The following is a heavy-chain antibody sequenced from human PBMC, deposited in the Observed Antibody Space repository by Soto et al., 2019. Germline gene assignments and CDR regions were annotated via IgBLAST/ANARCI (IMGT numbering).Heavy chain of an antibody. V-gene: IGHV4-30-2*05. J-gene: IGHJ4*02. Sequence: SETLSLTCAVSGGSISSGGYSWSWIRQPPGKGLEWIGYIYYSGSTYYNPSLKSRVTISVDTSKNQFSLALTSVTAADTAMYYCARGSTTEKVDSWGRGILVTVS. CDR3: ARGSTTEKVDS. CDR2: IYYSGST. CDR1: GGSISSGGYS.